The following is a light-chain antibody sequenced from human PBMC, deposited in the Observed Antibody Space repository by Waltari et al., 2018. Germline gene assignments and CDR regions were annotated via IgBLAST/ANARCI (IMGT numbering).Light chain of an antibody. CDR1: RNDVGGYKF. CDR2: DVI. CDR3: CSCAASYTWV. J-gene: IGLJ3*02. Sequence: QSALTQPRSVSGSPGQSVTISCAGTRNDVGGYKFVSWYQQHPGKIPKLIIFDVIQRPSGVPDRFSGSRSDDTATLTISRLQPEDEADYYCCSCAASYTWVFGGWTRLTVL. V-gene: IGLV2-11*01.